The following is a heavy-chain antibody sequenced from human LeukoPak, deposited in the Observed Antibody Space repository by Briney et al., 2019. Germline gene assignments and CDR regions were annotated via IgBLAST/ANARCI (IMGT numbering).Heavy chain of an antibody. Sequence: GGSLRLSCAASGFTFSSFGMHWVRQAPGKGLEWVAFIRYDGGDKHDADSVKGRFTISRDNSKNTLYLQMNSLRAEDTAVYYCARIGVLWFGELLDVGDVWGQGTTVTVSS. CDR1: GFTFSSFG. V-gene: IGHV3-30*02. J-gene: IGHJ6*02. CDR3: ARIGVLWFGELLDVGDV. D-gene: IGHD3-10*01. CDR2: IRYDGGDK.